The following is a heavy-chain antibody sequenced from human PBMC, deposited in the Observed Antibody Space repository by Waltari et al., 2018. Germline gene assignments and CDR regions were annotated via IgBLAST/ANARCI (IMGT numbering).Heavy chain of an antibody. Sequence: QVQLVQSGAEVKKPGASVRVSCKISGHTFTGPPMHWVRQAPGQGLEWMGRMSPNSGDSTFSQKFQGRLTLTRDTAISTAYMELNNLTPDDTAVYYCARFGAENWGQGTLVTVSS. CDR3: ARFGAEN. V-gene: IGHV1-2*06. D-gene: IGHD3-16*01. J-gene: IGHJ4*02. CDR1: GHTFTGPP. CDR2: MSPNSGDS.